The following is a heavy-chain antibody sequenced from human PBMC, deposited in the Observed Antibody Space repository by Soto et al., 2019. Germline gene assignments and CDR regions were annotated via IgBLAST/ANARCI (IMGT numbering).Heavy chain of an antibody. V-gene: IGHV3-9*01. CDR1: GFTFDDYA. Sequence: DAQLVESGGGLMQPGRSLRLSCVASGFTFDDYAIHWVRQAPGKGLEWVSGISWNGAATGYADSVKGRFTISRDNAKNSLYLQMSSLRTEDTALYYCANLPLYGSGFDCWGQGTLVTVSS. J-gene: IGHJ4*02. CDR3: ANLPLYGSGFDC. D-gene: IGHD3-10*01. CDR2: ISWNGAAT.